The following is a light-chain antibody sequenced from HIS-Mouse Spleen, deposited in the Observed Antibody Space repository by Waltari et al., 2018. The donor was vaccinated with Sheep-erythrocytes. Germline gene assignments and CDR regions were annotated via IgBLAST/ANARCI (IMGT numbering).Light chain of an antibody. Sequence: QSALTQPASVSGSPGQSITISCTGTSSDVGSYNLVSWYQPHPGKAPNPLIYEGSKRPSGVSNRFSGSKSGNTASLTISGLQAEDEADYYCCSYAGSFWVFGGGTKLTVL. J-gene: IGLJ3*02. V-gene: IGLV2-23*01. CDR3: CSYAGSFWV. CDR2: EGS. CDR1: SSDVGSYNL.